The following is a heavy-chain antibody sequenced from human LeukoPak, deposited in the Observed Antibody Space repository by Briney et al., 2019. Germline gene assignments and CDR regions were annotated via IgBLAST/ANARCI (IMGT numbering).Heavy chain of an antibody. V-gene: IGHV3-66*01. CDR3: ARGNTGYSSAWGRDFDY. CDR1: GFSVSGHY. CDR2: RYSCGDT. D-gene: IGHD6-19*01. Sequence: GVSLRLSCAASGFSVSGHYMSWVRQAPGKGLEWVSVRYSCGDTCYADSVKDRFTISRDTSKNTLYLQMNGLRAEDTAVYYCARGNTGYSSAWGRDFDYWGQGTLVTVSS. J-gene: IGHJ4*02.